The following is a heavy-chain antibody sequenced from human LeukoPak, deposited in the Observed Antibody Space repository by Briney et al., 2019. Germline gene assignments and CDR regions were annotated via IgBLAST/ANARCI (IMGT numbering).Heavy chain of an antibody. J-gene: IGHJ3*02. V-gene: IGHV3-66*02. CDR3: ARGSDPPFDI. Sequence: PGGSLRLSCAASGFTVSRNYMSWVRQAPGKGLEWVSIIYSGGTTYYADSVKSRFTISRDNSKNTLYLQMNSLRAEDTAVYYCARGSDPPFDIWGQGTMVTVSS. CDR1: GFTVSRNY. CDR2: IYSGGTT.